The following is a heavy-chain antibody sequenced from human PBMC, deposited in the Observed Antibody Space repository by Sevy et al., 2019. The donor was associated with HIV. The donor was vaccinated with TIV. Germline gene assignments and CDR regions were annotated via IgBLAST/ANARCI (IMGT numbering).Heavy chain of an antibody. D-gene: IGHD3-3*01. Sequence: GESLKISCAASGFTFSNHGMHWVRQVPGKGLEWVAFIRYDGSNEYYADSVKGRFTISRDNAKNSLYLQMNSLRAEDTAVYYCAKRGGHYDLGMDVWGQGTTVTVSS. CDR3: AKRGGHYDLGMDV. CDR1: GFTFSNHG. J-gene: IGHJ6*02. V-gene: IGHV3-30*02. CDR2: IRYDGSNE.